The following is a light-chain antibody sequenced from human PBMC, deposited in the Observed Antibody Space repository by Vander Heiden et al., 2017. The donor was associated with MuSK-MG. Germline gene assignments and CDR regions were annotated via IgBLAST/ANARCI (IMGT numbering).Light chain of an antibody. J-gene: IGLJ1*01. CDR2: TNN. CDR3: AAWDDSLSAHV. CDR1: SSNIGSNS. V-gene: IGLV1-47*01. Sequence: QSLLPPPPPASGPPPQRVTISCSGSSSNIGSNSVYWYQQLPGTAPKLLFYTNNQRPSGVPGRFSGSKSGTSASLAISGLRSEDEADYYCAAWDDSLSAHVFGPGTRVTVL.